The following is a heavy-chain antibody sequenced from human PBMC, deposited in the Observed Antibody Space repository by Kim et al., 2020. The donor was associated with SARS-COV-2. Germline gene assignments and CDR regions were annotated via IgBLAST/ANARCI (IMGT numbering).Heavy chain of an antibody. CDR1: GYTFTSYG. J-gene: IGHJ6*02. CDR2: TSAYNGNT. D-gene: IGHD3-3*01. CDR3: ARDYRYTSVGVVPPCHYYYCMDV. V-gene: IGHV1-18*01. Sequence: ASVKVSCKASGYTFTSYGISWVRQAPGQGLEWMGWTSAYNGNTNYAQKLQGRVTMTTDTSTSTAYMELRSLRSDDTAVYYCARDYRYTSVGVVPPCHYYYCMDVWGQGTTVTVSS.